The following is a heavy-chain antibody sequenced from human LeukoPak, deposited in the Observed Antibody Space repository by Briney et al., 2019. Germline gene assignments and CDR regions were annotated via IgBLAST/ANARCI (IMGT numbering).Heavy chain of an antibody. V-gene: IGHV4-39*01. CDR1: GGSISSSSYY. CDR3: ARLGRGAIAVAP. Sequence: PSETLSLTCTVSGGSISSSSYYWGWIRQPPGKGLEWIGSIYYSGSTYYNPSLKSRVTISVDTSKNQFSLKLSSVTAADTAVYYCARLGRGAIAVAPWGQGTLVTVSS. CDR2: IYYSGST. D-gene: IGHD6-19*01. J-gene: IGHJ5*02.